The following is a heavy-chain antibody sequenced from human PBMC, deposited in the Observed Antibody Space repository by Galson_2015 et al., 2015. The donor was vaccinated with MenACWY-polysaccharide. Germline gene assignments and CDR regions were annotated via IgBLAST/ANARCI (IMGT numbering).Heavy chain of an antibody. Sequence: QSGAEVTKPGEFLTISCKGSGYDFTTYWIAWVRQMPGKGLEWMGIIYPGDSDSTYSPSFQGQVTFSVDKSITTAYLQWASLKASDTAIYYCARLTGPYSYYFYYMDVWGKGTTVTVSS. CDR1: GYDFTTYW. D-gene: IGHD3-9*01. J-gene: IGHJ6*03. V-gene: IGHV5-51*01. CDR2: IYPGDSDS. CDR3: ARLTGPYSYYFYYMDV.